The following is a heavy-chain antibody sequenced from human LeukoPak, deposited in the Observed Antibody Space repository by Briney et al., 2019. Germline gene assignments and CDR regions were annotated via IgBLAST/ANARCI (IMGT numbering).Heavy chain of an antibody. Sequence: GGSLRLSCAASGFTFSNAWMSWVRQAPGKGLEWVSAISGSGGSTYYADSVKGRFTISRDNSKNTLYLQMNSLRADDTAIYYCAKSSWFDSFDYWGQGTLVTVSS. D-gene: IGHD6-13*01. CDR2: ISGSGGST. V-gene: IGHV3-23*01. J-gene: IGHJ4*02. CDR3: AKSSWFDSFDY. CDR1: GFTFSNAW.